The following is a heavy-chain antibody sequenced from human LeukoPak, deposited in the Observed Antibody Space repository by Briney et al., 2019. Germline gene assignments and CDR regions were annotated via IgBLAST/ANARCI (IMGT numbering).Heavy chain of an antibody. CDR2: IYYSGST. CDR1: GGSISSYY. J-gene: IGHJ4*02. V-gene: IGHV4-59*08. D-gene: IGHD2-2*01. Sequence: PSETLSLTCTVSGGSISSYYWSWIRQPPGKGLEWIGYIYYSGSTNYNPSLKSRVTISVDTSKNQFSLKLSSVTAADTAVYYCASRRYCSSTSCYFAPAFDYWGQGTLVTVSS. CDR3: ASRRYCSSTSCYFAPAFDY.